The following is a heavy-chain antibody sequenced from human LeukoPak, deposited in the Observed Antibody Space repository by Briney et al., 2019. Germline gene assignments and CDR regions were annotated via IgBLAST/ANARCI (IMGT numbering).Heavy chain of an antibody. V-gene: IGHV4-30-2*01. CDR2: IYHSGST. J-gene: IGHJ4*02. Sequence: SQTLSLTCTVSGGSISSGDYYWSWIRQPPGKGLEWIGYIYHSGSTYYNPSLKSRVTISVDRSKNQFSLKLSSVTAADTAVYYCARDMGGWRRNYYDSSGYSNWGQGTLVTVSS. D-gene: IGHD3-22*01. CDR1: GGSISSGDYY. CDR3: ARDMGGWRRNYYDSSGYSN.